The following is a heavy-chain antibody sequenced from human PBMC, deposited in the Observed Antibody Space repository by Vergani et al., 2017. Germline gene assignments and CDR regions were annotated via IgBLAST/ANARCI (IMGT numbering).Heavy chain of an antibody. V-gene: IGHV1-46*03. J-gene: IGHJ4*02. CDR3: ARGDYGSLTGYRY. CDR1: GYTFSNYY. CDR2: INPSGGHT. D-gene: IGHD3-9*01. Sequence: QVQVVQSGADVKKSGASVKVSCKTSGYTFSNYYMHWVRQAPGQGLEWMGIINPSGGHTNYAQKFQGRVTMTRDTSTSTVYMELSSLRSEDTAIYYCARGDYGSLTGYRYWGQGTLVTVSA.